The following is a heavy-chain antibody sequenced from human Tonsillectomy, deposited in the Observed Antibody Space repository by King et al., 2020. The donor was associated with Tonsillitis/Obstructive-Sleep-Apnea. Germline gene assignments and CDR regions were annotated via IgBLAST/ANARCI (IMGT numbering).Heavy chain of an antibody. CDR3: TTSPGDYDVWRGQP. D-gene: IGHD3-3*01. V-gene: IGHV3-15*05. CDR2: IKRKNDGEKT. J-gene: IGHJ5*02. Sequence: VQLVESGGGFVKPGGSLRLSCAASGFTFSNAWMSWVRKAPGKGLEWVGRIKRKNDGEKTAYATPVKVIFTISRDDSKNTLYLQMNSLKGENTALYYVTTSPGDYDVWRGQPWGQGTMVTVTS. CDR1: GFTFSNAW.